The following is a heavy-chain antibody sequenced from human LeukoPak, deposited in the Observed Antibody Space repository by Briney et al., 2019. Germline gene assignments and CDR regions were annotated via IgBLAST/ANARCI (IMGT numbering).Heavy chain of an antibody. Sequence: ASVKVSCKASGGTFSSYAISWVRQAPGQGLEWMGRIIPILGIANYAQKFQGRVTITADKSTSTAYMELSSLRSEDTAVYYCARDLPTGSGPDAFDIWGQGTMVTVSS. CDR3: ARDLPTGSGPDAFDI. V-gene: IGHV1-69*04. CDR2: IIPILGIA. D-gene: IGHD2-15*01. CDR1: GGTFSSYA. J-gene: IGHJ3*02.